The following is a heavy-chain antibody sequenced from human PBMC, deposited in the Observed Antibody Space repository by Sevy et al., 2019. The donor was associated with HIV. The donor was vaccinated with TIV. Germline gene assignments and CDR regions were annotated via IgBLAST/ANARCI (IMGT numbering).Heavy chain of an antibody. Sequence: GGSLRLSCSGFGFTFQAFGMHWVRQAPGKVPEWLAVISSDGSNQNYADSVKGRFTISRDNSKNLLFLQMNSLIPNDTAVYFCTKESLRGTYIRGDFDHWGQGTLVTVSS. CDR1: GFTFQAFG. D-gene: IGHD3-10*02. CDR2: ISSDGSNQ. J-gene: IGHJ4*02. V-gene: IGHV3-30*18. CDR3: TKESLRGTYIRGDFDH.